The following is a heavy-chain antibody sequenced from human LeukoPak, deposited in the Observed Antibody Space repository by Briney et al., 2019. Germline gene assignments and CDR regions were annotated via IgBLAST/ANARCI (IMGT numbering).Heavy chain of an antibody. CDR2: IRGDGSMT. CDR3: ARENLAAAADY. CDR1: GFTFSSHW. D-gene: IGHD6-25*01. Sequence: GGSLRLSCAASGFTFSSHWMHWVRQAPGKGLVWVSRIRGDGSMTNYADSVKGRFTISRDNAKNTLYLQMNSLRLEDTAVYYCARENLAAAADYWGQGTVVTVSS. V-gene: IGHV3-74*01. J-gene: IGHJ4*02.